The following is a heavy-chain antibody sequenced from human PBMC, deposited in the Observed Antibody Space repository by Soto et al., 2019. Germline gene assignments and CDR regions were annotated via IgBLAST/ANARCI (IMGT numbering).Heavy chain of an antibody. V-gene: IGHV3-21*01. D-gene: IGHD2-2*01. CDR3: AREDSIIIPAVSDF. CDR2: ISKSDYT. CDR1: GFAFNNYG. Sequence: GGSLRLSCTVSGFAFNNYGINWVRQAPGKGLEWVSSISKSDYTYYSDSVKGRFAISRDNAKSSVSLQMNTLRVEDTAVYYCAREDSIIIPAVSDFWGQGTLVTV. J-gene: IGHJ4*02.